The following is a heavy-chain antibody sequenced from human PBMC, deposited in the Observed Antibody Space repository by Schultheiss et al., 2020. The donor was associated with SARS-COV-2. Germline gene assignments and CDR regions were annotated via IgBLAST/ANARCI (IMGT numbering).Heavy chain of an antibody. D-gene: IGHD3-3*01. V-gene: IGHV3-23*01. J-gene: IGHJ6*02. Sequence: GESLKISCAASGFTFSSYAMHWVRQAPGKGLEWVSAISGSGGSTYYADSVKGRFTISRDNSKNTLYLQMNSLRAEDTAVYYCARGDYDFWSGYYLYYYYGMDVWGQGTTVTVSS. CDR2: ISGSGGST. CDR3: ARGDYDFWSGYYLYYYYGMDV. CDR1: GFTFSSYA.